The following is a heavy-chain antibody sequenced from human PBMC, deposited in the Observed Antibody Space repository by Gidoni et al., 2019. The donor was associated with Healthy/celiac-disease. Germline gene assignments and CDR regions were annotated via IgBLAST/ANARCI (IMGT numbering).Heavy chain of an antibody. CDR2: ISSSSSYI. V-gene: IGHV3-21*01. CDR3: ARDPRDYVWGSYRPTPFDY. J-gene: IGHJ4*02. Sequence: EVQLVESGGGLVKPGGSLRLSCAASGFTFSSYSMNWVRQAPGKGLEWVSSISSSSSYIYYADSVKGRFTISRDNAKNSLYLQMNSLRAEDTAVYYCARDPRDYVWGSYRPTPFDYWGQGTLVTVSS. D-gene: IGHD3-16*02. CDR1: GFTFSSYS.